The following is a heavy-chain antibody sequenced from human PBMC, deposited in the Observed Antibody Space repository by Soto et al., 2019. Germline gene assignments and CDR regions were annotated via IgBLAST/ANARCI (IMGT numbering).Heavy chain of an antibody. J-gene: IGHJ4*02. CDR1: GGSISSSSYY. Sequence: PSETLSLTCTVSGGSISSSSYYWGWIRQPPGKGLGWIGSIYYSGSTYYNPSLKSRVTISVDTSKNQFSLKLSSVTAADTAVYYCARHAGPHCSGGSCFTSRKYYFDYSGQGTLVTVSS. CDR3: ARHAGPHCSGGSCFTSRKYYFDY. CDR2: IYYSGST. V-gene: IGHV4-39*01. D-gene: IGHD2-15*01.